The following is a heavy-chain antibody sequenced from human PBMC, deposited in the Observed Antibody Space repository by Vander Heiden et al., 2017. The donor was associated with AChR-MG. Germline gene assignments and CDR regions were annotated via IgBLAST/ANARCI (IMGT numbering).Heavy chain of an antibody. V-gene: IGHV1-46*01. CDR2: INPSGGPA. D-gene: IGHD2-21*01. Sequence: QVQLVQSGAEVKKPGASVKASCKASGYIFTNYYIQWVRQAPGQGLEWMGVINPSGGPATYAQKFQGRVTMTADTSTATVSMELSSLRNEDTAVYYCARIGQCGGELCFDYWGQGSRVTVSS. CDR3: ARIGQCGGELCFDY. CDR1: GYIFTNYY. J-gene: IGHJ4*02.